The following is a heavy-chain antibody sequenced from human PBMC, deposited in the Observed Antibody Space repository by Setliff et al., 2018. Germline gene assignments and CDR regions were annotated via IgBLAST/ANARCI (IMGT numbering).Heavy chain of an antibody. CDR3: RLWFGELLRDY. V-gene: IGHV3-15*01. J-gene: IGHJ4*02. Sequence: PGGSLRLSCVASGFTFSNHGMLWVRQAPGKGLEWVGHIKSKTDGGTTDYAAPVKGRFTISRDDSKNTLYLQMNSLNTEDAAVYYCRLWFGELLRDYWGQGTLVTVSS. D-gene: IGHD3-10*01. CDR1: GFTFSNHG. CDR2: IKSKTDGGTT.